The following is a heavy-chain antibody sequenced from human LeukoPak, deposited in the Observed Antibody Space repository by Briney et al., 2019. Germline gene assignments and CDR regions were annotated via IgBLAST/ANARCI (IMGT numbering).Heavy chain of an antibody. D-gene: IGHD6-13*01. CDR1: GGSISSSSYN. V-gene: IGHV4-39*01. CDR3: ARPPGIAAAWFDP. Sequence: PLETLSLTCTVSGGSISSSSYNWGWIRQPPGKGLEWIGSIDNSGYTYYNPSLKSRVTISVDTSEDQFSLQLSSVTAADTAVYYCARPPGIAAAWFDPWGQGTLVTVSS. J-gene: IGHJ5*02. CDR2: IDNSGYT.